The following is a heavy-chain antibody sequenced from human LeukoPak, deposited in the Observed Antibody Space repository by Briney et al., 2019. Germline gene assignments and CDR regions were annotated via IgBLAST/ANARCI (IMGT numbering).Heavy chain of an antibody. J-gene: IGHJ4*02. Sequence: GGAPRPSLAAPWLTPCRFFIRGVPPAPGKGGGGGSAISGSGGSTYYADSVKGRFTISRDNSKNTLYLQMNSLRAEDTAVYYCAKDPGWELPKYYFDYWGQGTLVTVSS. CDR1: WLTPCRFF. CDR2: ISGSGGST. V-gene: IGHV3-23*01. CDR3: AKDPGWELPKYYFDY. D-gene: IGHD1-26*01.